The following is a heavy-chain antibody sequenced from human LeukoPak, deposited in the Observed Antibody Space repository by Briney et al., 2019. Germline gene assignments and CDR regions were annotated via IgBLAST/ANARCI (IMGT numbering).Heavy chain of an antibody. V-gene: IGHV1-69*04. CDR1: GGTFSSYA. CDR3: AADTAMAGTYYYGMDV. CDR2: IIPIFGIA. Sequence: SVKVSCKASGGTFSSYAISWVRQAPGQGLEWMGRIIPIFGIANYAQKFQGRVTITADKSTSTAYMELSSLRSEDTAVYYCAADTAMAGTYYYGMDVWGQGTTVTVSS. J-gene: IGHJ6*02. D-gene: IGHD5-18*01.